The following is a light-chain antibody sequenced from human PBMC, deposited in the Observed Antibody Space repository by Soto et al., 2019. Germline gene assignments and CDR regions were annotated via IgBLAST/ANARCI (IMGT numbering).Light chain of an antibody. V-gene: IGKV1-39*01. Sequence: DIQMTQSPSSLSASVGDRVTITCRASQSISSYLNWYQQKPGKAPKLLIYAASSLQSGVPSRFSGSGSGTDFTLTISSLQPEDFATYYCQQSYSXPRTFGQGTKVDIK. CDR2: AAS. J-gene: IGKJ1*01. CDR1: QSISSY. CDR3: QQSYSXPRT.